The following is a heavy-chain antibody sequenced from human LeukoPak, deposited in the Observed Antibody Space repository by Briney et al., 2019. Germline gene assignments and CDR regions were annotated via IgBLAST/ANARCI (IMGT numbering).Heavy chain of an antibody. Sequence: ASQTLSLTCAVSGGSISSDGYSWSWIRQPPGKGLEWIGYIYHSGSTYYNPSLKSRVTISVDRSKNQFSLKLSSVTAADTAVYYCARGQMTGFDIWGQGTMVTVSS. CDR2: IYHSGST. CDR1: GGSISSDGYS. D-gene: IGHD3-9*01. J-gene: IGHJ3*02. V-gene: IGHV4-30-2*01. CDR3: ARGQMTGFDI.